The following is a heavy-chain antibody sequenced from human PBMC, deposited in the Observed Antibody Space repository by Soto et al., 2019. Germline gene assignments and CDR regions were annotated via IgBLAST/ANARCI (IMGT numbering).Heavy chain of an antibody. CDR3: ARDRTLGSSFFDY. CDR1: GGTFSSYA. Sequence: GASVKVSCKASGGTFSSYAISWVRQAPGQGLEWMGGIIPIFGTANYAQKFQGRVTITADESTSTAYMELSSLRSEDTAVYYCARDRTLGSSFFDYWGQGTLVTVSS. V-gene: IGHV1-69*13. CDR2: IIPIFGTA. J-gene: IGHJ4*02. D-gene: IGHD6-19*01.